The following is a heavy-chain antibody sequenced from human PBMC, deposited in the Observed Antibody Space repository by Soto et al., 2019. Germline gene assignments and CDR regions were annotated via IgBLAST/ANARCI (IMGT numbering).Heavy chain of an antibody. J-gene: IGHJ3*02. Sequence: QVQLVESGGGVVQPGRSLRLSCAASGFTFSSYAMHWVRQAPGKGLEWVAVISYDGSNKYYADSVKGRFTISRDNSKNTLYLHMNSLRADDTAVYYCARDLQLEQDIWGHGTMVTVSS. V-gene: IGHV3-30-3*01. D-gene: IGHD1-1*01. CDR2: ISYDGSNK. CDR1: GFTFSSYA. CDR3: ARDLQLEQDI.